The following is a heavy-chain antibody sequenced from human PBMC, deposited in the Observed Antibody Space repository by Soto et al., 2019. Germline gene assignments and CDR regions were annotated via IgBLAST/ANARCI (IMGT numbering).Heavy chain of an antibody. J-gene: IGHJ6*02. D-gene: IGHD3-3*01. V-gene: IGHV5-51*01. CDR1: GYSFTSYW. CDR2: IYPGDSNT. CDR3: AGHVYDFWCVQPIPRSWYGMVV. Sequence: GQSLKISCKGSGYSFTSYWIGWVRQMPGKGLEWMGIIYPGDSNTRYSPSLQGQVTISVDKSISTAYLQWSSLKATDTAMYYCAGHVYDFWCVQPIPRSWYGMVVGCQATAVTLSS.